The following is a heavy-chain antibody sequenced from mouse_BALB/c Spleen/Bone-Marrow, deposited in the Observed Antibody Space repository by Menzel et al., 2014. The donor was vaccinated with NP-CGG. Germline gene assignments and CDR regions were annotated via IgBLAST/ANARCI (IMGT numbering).Heavy chain of an antibody. CDR2: IWAGGST. D-gene: IGHD2-12*01. V-gene: IGHV2-9*02. J-gene: IGHJ4*01. CDR1: GFSLTSYG. CDR3: ARVPAYYTYAMDY. Sequence: VQLVESGPGLVAPSQSLSITCTVSGFSLTSYGVHWVRQPPGKGLEWLGVIWAGGSTNYNSALMSRLSISKDNSKSQVFLKMNSPQTDDTAMYYCARVPAYYTYAMDYWGQGTSVTVSS.